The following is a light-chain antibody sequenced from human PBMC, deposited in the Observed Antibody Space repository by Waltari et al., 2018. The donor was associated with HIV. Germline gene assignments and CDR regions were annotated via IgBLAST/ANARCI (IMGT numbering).Light chain of an antibody. CDR2: GVN. Sequence: QSALTQPASVSGSPGQSLTISCPGANTDIGLYNLVSWYRQHPDKAPQLVIYGVNTRPSGVSDRFSGSKSGNTASLTISSLQAEDEADYYCSSYTNSDILLFGGGTKLTVL. V-gene: IGLV2-14*01. J-gene: IGLJ2*01. CDR1: NTDIGLYNL. CDR3: SSYTNSDILL.